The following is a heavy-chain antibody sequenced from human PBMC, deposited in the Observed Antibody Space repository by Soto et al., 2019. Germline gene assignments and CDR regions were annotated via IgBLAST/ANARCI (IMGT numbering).Heavy chain of an antibody. J-gene: IGHJ4*02. V-gene: IGHV3-23*01. CDR2: IRGSGAET. D-gene: IGHD2-8*01. CDR3: AKGDQERQWVFLHN. CDR1: GFTFSNYA. Sequence: GGSLRLSCVASGFTFSNYAMTWVRQAPGKGMEWVSAIRGSGAETFYGGSVRGRFTISRDNSKRTLYLQMNSLRAEDTAVYYCAKGDQERQWVFLHNWGQGTLVTVSS.